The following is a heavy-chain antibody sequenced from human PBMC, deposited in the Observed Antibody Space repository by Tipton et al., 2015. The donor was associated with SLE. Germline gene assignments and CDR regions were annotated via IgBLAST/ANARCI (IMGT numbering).Heavy chain of an antibody. CDR2: IIPAFNTP. CDR1: GDTFSNGA. CDR3: ARSMGANTYFDF. J-gene: IGHJ4*02. D-gene: IGHD3-16*01. V-gene: IGHV1-69*01. Sequence: QVQLVQSGAEVKKPGSSVKISCKTSGDTFSNGAVSWVRQAPGQGLEWMGGIIPAFNTPNFAQKFQGRVTITADESTTTAFMELSSLRSEDTAVYYCARSMGANTYFDFWGQGTLVTISS.